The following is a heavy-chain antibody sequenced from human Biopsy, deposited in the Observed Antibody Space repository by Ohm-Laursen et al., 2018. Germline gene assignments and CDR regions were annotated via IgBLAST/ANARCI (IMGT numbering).Heavy chain of an antibody. CDR3: ARGPHSGSHSCFDY. D-gene: IGHD1-26*01. CDR2: IIPMFGTA. CDR1: GGTLINYA. V-gene: IGHV1-69*13. Sequence: EASVKVSCKASGGTLINYAISWVRQAPGQGLEWMGGIIPMFGTANYAQMFQGRVTISADESTSTSYMELSSLTTEGTAIYYCARGPHSGSHSCFDYWGRGTLVTVSS. J-gene: IGHJ4*02.